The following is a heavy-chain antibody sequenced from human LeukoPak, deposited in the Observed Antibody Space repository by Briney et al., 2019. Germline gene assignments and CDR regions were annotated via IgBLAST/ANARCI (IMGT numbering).Heavy chain of an antibody. CDR2: ISSSSSTI. CDR1: GFTFSSYS. CDR3: ATIAVAGIY. V-gene: IGHV3-48*04. Sequence: GGSLRLSCAASGFTFSSYSMNWVRQAPGKGLEWVSYISSSSSTIYYADSVKSRFTISRDNAKNSLYLQMNSLRAEDTTVYYCATIAVAGIYWGQGTLVTVSS. J-gene: IGHJ4*02. D-gene: IGHD6-19*01.